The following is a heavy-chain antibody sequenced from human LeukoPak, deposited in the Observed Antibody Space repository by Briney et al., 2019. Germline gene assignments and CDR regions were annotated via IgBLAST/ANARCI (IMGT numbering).Heavy chain of an antibody. CDR2: IIPIFGTA. D-gene: IGHD3-9*01. Sequence: SVKVSCKASGGTFSSYTISWVRQAPGQGLEWMGGIIPIFGTANYAQKFQGRVTITTDESTSTAYMELSSLRSEDTAVYYCARDCCDILTGHATYNWFDPWGQGTLVTVSS. J-gene: IGHJ5*02. V-gene: IGHV1-69*05. CDR3: ARDCCDILTGHATYNWFDP. CDR1: GGTFSSYT.